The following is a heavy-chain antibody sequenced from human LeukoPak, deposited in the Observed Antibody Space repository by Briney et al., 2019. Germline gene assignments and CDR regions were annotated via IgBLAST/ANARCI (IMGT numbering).Heavy chain of an antibody. CDR3: ARGKGWFGQGDYYYMDV. CDR2: INHSGST. D-gene: IGHD3-10*01. CDR1: GGSFSGYY. V-gene: IGHV4-34*01. Sequence: SETLSLTCAVYGGSFSGYYWSWIRQPPGKGLEWIGEINHSGSTNYNPSLKSRVTISVDTSKNQFSLKLSSVTAADTAVYYCARGKGWFGQGDYYYMDVRGKGTTVTVSS. J-gene: IGHJ6*03.